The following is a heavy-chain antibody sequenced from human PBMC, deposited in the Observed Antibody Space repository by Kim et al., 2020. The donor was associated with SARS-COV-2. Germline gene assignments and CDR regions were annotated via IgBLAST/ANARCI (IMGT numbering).Heavy chain of an antibody. CDR3: ARVKRVGTTDWFDP. J-gene: IGHJ5*02. CDR2: VKQDESEK. V-gene: IGHV3-7*03. CDR1: GFTFNKYW. D-gene: IGHD1-7*01. Sequence: GGSLRLSCAASGFTFNKYWMSWVRQAPGKGLEWVANVKQDESEKYYVDSVMGRFTISRDNAKNSVYLQMSSLRAEDTAVYFCARVKRVGTTDWFDPWGQGTLVTVS.